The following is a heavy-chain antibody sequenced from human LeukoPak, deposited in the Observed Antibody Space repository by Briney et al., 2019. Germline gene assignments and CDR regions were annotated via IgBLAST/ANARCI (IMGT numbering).Heavy chain of an antibody. CDR1: GGSISTYN. CDR2: ISYNGSP. Sequence: PSETLSLTCSVSGGSISTYNWNWIRQPPGKGLEWIGYISYNGSPDYNPSFKSRVTMSVDTSKGHFSLKLTSLTATDTAVYYCARFRGTSSWHQEVFDYWGQGTLVTVSS. D-gene: IGHD2-2*01. J-gene: IGHJ4*02. CDR3: ARFRGTSSWHQEVFDY. V-gene: IGHV4-59*08.